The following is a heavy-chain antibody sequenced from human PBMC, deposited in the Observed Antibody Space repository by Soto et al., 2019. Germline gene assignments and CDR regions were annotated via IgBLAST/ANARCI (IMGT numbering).Heavy chain of an antibody. V-gene: IGHV4-59*08. CDR2: VYYTGDT. Sequence: QVQLQQSGPRLVKPSETLSLTCTVSSGPDRSHNWGWIRQPPGRGLEWIGYVYYTGDTAYNPSIRGRVTISADSSTNDISLTLNSVTAADTAVYYCVRQVIDYLHGLVDVWGQGTPVSVSS. CDR3: VRQVIDYLHGLVDV. J-gene: IGHJ6*02. D-gene: IGHD4-17*01. CDR1: SGPDRSHN.